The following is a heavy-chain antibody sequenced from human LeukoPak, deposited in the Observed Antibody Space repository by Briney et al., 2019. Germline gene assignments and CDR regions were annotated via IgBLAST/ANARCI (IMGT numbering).Heavy chain of an antibody. J-gene: IGHJ4*02. CDR3: VRDGYNNGFDY. V-gene: IGHV1-69*13. CDR1: GGTFSSHA. Sequence: SVNVSCKASGGTFSSHAIRWVRQAPGQGLEWMGGIIPIFGTANYAQKFQGRVTITADESTSTAYMELSSLRSEDTAVYYCVRDGYNNGFDYWGQGTLVTVSS. CDR2: IIPIFGTA. D-gene: IGHD5-24*01.